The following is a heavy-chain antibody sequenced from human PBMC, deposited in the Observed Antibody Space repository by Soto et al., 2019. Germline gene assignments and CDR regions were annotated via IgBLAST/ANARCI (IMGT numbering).Heavy chain of an antibody. CDR1: GFTFSRAS. CDR3: ARVAY. J-gene: IGHJ4*02. Sequence: GRSLRLSCEASGFTFSRASMNWVPQVPGKGLEWVASISSGSSDTWYADSVKGRFIISRDNAQNSLFLQMNTLRPEDRAMYYCARVAYWGPGTQVTVSS. CDR2: ISSGSSDT. V-gene: IGHV3-21*01.